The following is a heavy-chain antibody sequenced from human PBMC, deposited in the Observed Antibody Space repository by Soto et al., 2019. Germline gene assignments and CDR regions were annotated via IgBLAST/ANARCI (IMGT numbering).Heavy chain of an antibody. D-gene: IGHD7-27*01. CDR1: GFTFSSYE. CDR2: ISSSGSTI. V-gene: IGHV3-48*03. J-gene: IGHJ3*02. Sequence: GGSLRLSCAASGFTFSSYEMNWVRQAPGKGLEWVSYISSSGSTIYYADSVKGRFTISRDNAKNSLYLQMNSLRAEDTAVYYCARQTEVTGDAFDIWGQGTMVTVSS. CDR3: ARQTEVTGDAFDI.